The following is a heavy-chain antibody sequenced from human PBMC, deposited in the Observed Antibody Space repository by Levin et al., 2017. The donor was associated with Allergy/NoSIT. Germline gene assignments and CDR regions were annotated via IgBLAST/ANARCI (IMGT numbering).Heavy chain of an antibody. CDR3: ARNAAQYSGSYNDY. Sequence: PRASVKVSCKASGYTFTSYGISWVRQAPGQGLEWMGWISAYNTNYAQRLQGRVTMTTDTSTRTAYMELRSLRSDDTAVYYCARNAAQYSGSYNDYWGQGTLVTVSS. V-gene: IGHV1-18*01. J-gene: IGHJ4*02. CDR2: ISAYNT. D-gene: IGHD1-26*01. CDR1: GYTFTSYG.